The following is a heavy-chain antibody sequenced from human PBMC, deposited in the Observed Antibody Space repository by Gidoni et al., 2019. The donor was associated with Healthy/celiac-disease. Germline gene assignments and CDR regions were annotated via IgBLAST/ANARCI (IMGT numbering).Heavy chain of an antibody. CDR2: IRSKAYGGTT. CDR3: TTGYCSSTSCYKNWFDP. CDR1: GFPFGDSA. D-gene: IGHD2-2*02. Sequence: EVQLVESGGGLVQPGRSLRLSCTASGFPFGDSAMSWFRQAPGQGLEWVGFIRSKAYGGTTEYAASVKGRFTISRDDSKSIAYLQMNSLKTEDTAVYYCTTGYCSSTSCYKNWFDPWGQGTLVTVSS. V-gene: IGHV3-49*03. J-gene: IGHJ5*02.